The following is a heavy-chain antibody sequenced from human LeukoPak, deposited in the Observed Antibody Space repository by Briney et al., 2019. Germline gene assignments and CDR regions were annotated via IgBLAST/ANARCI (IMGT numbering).Heavy chain of an antibody. J-gene: IGHJ4*02. CDR2: ISGSGGST. Sequence: GFLRLSCAASGFTFSSYAMSWVRQAPGKGLEWVSGISGSGGSTHYADSVKGQFTISRDNSKNTLWLQMNSLRAEDTALYYCAKKGDSGWVFDYWGQGTLVTVSS. CDR1: GFTFSSYA. CDR3: AKKGDSGWVFDY. V-gene: IGHV3-23*01. D-gene: IGHD6-19*01.